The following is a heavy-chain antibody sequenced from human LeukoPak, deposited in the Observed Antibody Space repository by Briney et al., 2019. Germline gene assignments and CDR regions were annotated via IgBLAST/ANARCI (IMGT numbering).Heavy chain of an antibody. CDR3: ARDRGWLQYIDY. CDR2: INWNGGNT. D-gene: IGHD5-24*01. CDR1: GFTFGDYG. Sequence: GGSLRFSCAASGFTFGDYGMSWVRQARGKGLEWVSSINWNGGNTAYADSVKGRFTISRDTAKDSLYLQLNSLRAEDTALYYCARDRGWLQYIDYWGQGTLVTVSS. V-gene: IGHV3-20*04. J-gene: IGHJ4*02.